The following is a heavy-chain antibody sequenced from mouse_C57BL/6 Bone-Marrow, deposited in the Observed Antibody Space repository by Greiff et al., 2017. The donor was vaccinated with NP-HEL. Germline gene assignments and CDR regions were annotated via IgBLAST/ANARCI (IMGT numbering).Heavy chain of an antibody. D-gene: IGHD4-1*01. V-gene: IGHV1-81*01. CDR2: IYPRSGNT. Sequence: VKVVESGAELARPGASVKLSCKASGYTFTSYGISWVKQRTGQGLEWIGEIYPRSGNTYYNEKFKGKATLTADKSSSTAYMELRSLTSEDSAVYFCARRNWEGWYFDVWGTGTTVTVSS. CDR1: GYTFTSYG. J-gene: IGHJ1*03. CDR3: ARRNWEGWYFDV.